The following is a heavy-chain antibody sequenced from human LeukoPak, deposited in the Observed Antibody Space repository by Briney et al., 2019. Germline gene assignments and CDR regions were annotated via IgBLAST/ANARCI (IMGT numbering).Heavy chain of an antibody. CDR2: IKQDGSEK. V-gene: IGHV3-7*01. J-gene: IGHJ4*02. Sequence: GALLLFSSAAGCSFFSDWVMCGRRAPGGGRVGGANIKQDGSEKYYAASVKGRFTISRDNAKTSLYLQMNSLRAEDTAVYYCARTKARVTENDYWGQGTLVTVSS. D-gene: IGHD5-18*01. CDR3: ARTKARVTENDY. CDR1: GCSFFSDW.